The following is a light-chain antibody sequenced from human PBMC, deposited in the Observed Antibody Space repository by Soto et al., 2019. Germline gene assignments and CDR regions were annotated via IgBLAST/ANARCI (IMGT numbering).Light chain of an antibody. Sequence: EIVMTQSPATLSVSPGERATLSCMASQSVSSNLAWYQQKPGQAPRLLIYGASTRATGIPARFSGSGSGTEFTLTISSRQSEDFAVYYCQQYNNWPFTFGPGTKVDIK. J-gene: IGKJ3*01. CDR2: GAS. CDR3: QQYNNWPFT. V-gene: IGKV3-15*01. CDR1: QSVSSN.